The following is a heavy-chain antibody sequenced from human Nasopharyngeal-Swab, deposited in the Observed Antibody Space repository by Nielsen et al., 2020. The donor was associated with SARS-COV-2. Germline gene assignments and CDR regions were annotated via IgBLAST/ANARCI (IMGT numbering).Heavy chain of an antibody. J-gene: IGHJ6*02. CDR1: GGTFSSYA. D-gene: IGHD3-22*01. Sequence: SVKVSCKASGGTFSSYAISWVRQAPGQGLEWMGRIIPIFGIANYAQKLQGRVTITADKSTSTAYMELSSLSSEDTAAYYCASPGGGDYYDSRRYYNYVMDVWGQGTTVTVSS. CDR3: ASPGGGDYYDSRRYYNYVMDV. CDR2: IIPIFGIA. V-gene: IGHV1-69*10.